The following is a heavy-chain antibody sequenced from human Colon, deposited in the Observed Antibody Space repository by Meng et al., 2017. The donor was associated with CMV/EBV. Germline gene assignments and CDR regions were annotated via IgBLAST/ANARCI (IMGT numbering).Heavy chain of an antibody. V-gene: IGHV1-8*03. CDR3: ARHSSGWSNLDY. J-gene: IGHJ4*02. Sequence: CKTAGYTFVTYNIKWVRQATGQGLEWMGRVNPKSGDTAYAENFQGRITVTKDTSTNTVYMDLNSLTTDDTAVYYCARHSSGWSNLDYWGQGALVTVSS. CDR1: GYTFVTYN. D-gene: IGHD6-19*01. CDR2: VNPKSGDT.